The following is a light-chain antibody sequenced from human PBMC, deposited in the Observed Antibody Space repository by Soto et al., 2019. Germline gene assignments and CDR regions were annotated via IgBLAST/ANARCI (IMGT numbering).Light chain of an antibody. CDR1: SSDAGGYNY. Sequence: QSALTQPASVSGSPGQSITISCTGTSSDAGGYNYVSWYQQHPGKAPKLMIYDVSNRPSGVSNRFSASKSGNTASLTISGLQAEDEADYYCSSYTGSSTLYVFGTGTKVTVL. V-gene: IGLV2-14*01. J-gene: IGLJ1*01. CDR2: DVS. CDR3: SSYTGSSTLYV.